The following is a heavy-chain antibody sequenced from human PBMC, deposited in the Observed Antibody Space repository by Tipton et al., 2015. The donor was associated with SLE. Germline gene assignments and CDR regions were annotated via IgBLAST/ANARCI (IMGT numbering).Heavy chain of an antibody. D-gene: IGHD1-1*01. CDR2: IYSSGST. CDR3: ARDETTGRPFDP. J-gene: IGHJ5*02. V-gene: IGHV4-4*07. CDR1: GGSISSYY. Sequence: LRLSCTVSGGSISSYYWSWIRQPAGKGLEWIGRIYSSGSTNYNPSLRSRVTMSVDTSKNQFSLILSSVTAADTAVYYCARDETTGRPFDPWGQGTLVTVSS.